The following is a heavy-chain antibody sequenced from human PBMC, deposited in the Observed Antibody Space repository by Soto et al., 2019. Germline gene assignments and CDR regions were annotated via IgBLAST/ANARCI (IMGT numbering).Heavy chain of an antibody. V-gene: IGHV1-69*06. CDR1: GGTFSSYA. Sequence: ASVKVSCKASGGTFSSYAISWVRQAPGQGLEWMGGIIPIFGTANYAQKFQGRVTITADKSTSTAYMELSSLRSEDTAVYYCARDLAAAGTGLYNWFDPWGQGTLVTVS. D-gene: IGHD6-13*01. CDR3: ARDLAAAGTGLYNWFDP. J-gene: IGHJ5*02. CDR2: IIPIFGTA.